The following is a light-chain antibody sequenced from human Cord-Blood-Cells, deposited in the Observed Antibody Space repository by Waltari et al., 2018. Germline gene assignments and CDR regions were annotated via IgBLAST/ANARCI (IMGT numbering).Light chain of an antibody. CDR2: EVS. J-gene: IGLJ1*01. CDR3: SSYTSSSTLPYV. V-gene: IGLV2-14*01. CDR1: SSDVGGYNY. Sequence: QSALTQPASVSGSPGQSITIPCTGTSSDVGGYNYVSWYQPHPGKAPQLMIYEVSNRPSGVSNRFSGSKSGNTASLTISGLQAEDEADYYCSSYTSSSTLPYVFGTGTKVTVL.